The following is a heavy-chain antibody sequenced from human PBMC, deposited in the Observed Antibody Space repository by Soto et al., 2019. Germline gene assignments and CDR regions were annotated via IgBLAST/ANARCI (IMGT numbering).Heavy chain of an antibody. J-gene: IGHJ5*02. CDR1: GYTFTSYA. CDR3: ARAYDFWSGYPTYNWFDP. CDR2: INAGNGNT. V-gene: IGHV1-3*01. D-gene: IGHD3-3*01. Sequence: ASVKVSCKASGYTFTSYAMHWVRQAPGQRLEWMGWINAGNGNTKYSQKFRGRVTITRDTSASTAYMELSSLRSEDTAVYYCARAYDFWSGYPTYNWFDPWGQGTLVTVSS.